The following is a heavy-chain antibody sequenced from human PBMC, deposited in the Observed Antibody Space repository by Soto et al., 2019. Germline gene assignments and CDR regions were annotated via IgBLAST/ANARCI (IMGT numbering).Heavy chain of an antibody. V-gene: IGHV4-4*02. CDR3: ARDLLKQLYLNWFDP. Sequence: PSETLSLTCAVSGGSISSSNWWSWVRQPPGKGLEWIGEIYHSGSTNYNPSLKSRVTISVDKSKNQFSLKLSSVTAADTAVYYCARDLLKQLYLNWFDPWGQGTLVTVSS. J-gene: IGHJ5*02. D-gene: IGHD6-13*01. CDR2: IYHSGST. CDR1: GGSISSSNW.